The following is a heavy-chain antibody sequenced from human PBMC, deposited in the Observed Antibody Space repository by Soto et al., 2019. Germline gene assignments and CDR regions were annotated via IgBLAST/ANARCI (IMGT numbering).Heavy chain of an antibody. J-gene: IGHJ5*02. CDR3: AKGRSSSWFPTANWFDP. CDR1: GFTFSSYA. V-gene: IGHV3-23*01. D-gene: IGHD6-13*01. Sequence: EVQLLESGGGLVQPGGSLRLSCAASGFTFSSYAMSWVRQAPGKGLGWVSAVSGSGVSTYYADSVKGRFTISRDNSKKTLYLQMNSRRAEDTAVYYCAKGRSSSWFPTANWFDPWGQGTLVTVSS. CDR2: VSGSGVST.